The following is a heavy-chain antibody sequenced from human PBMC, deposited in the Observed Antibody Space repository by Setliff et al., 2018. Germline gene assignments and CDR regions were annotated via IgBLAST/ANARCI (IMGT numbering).Heavy chain of an antibody. V-gene: IGHV3-7*01. J-gene: IGHJ6*03. Sequence: GGSLRLSCAASGFTFGTYWMSWARQAPGKGLEWVANIKEDGSEKYYVDSVEGRFTISRDNAKNALYLQVNSLRAEDTAVYYCAREQTMEWLLYGANYFYYMDVWGKGTTVTVSS. D-gene: IGHD3-3*01. CDR3: AREQTMEWLLYGANYFYYMDV. CDR1: GFTFGTYW. CDR2: IKEDGSEK.